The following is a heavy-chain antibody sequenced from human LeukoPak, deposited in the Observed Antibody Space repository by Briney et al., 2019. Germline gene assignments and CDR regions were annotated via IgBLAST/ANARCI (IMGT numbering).Heavy chain of an antibody. CDR1: GYTFTGYY. CDR3: ARLPITMVRGVKGWFDP. CDR2: INPNSGGT. V-gene: IGHV1-2*02. J-gene: IGHJ5*02. Sequence: ASVKVSCKASGYTFTGYYLHWVRQAPGQGLEWMGWINPNSGGTNYAQKFQGRVTMTRDTSISTAYMELSRLRSDDTAVHYCARLPITMVRGVKGWFDPWGQGTLVTVSS. D-gene: IGHD3-10*01.